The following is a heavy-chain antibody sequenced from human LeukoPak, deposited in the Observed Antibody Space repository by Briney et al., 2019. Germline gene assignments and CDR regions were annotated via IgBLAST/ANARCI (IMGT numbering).Heavy chain of an antibody. CDR3: ARIGGSGRWVDY. CDR2: ISSSGST. CDR1: GDSISSGDYY. D-gene: IGHD3-10*01. Sequence: SETLSLTCTVSGDSISSGDYYWSWIRQPAGKGLEWIGRISSSGSTNYNPSLKSRVTISVDTSKNQFSLKLSSVTAADTAVYYCARIGGSGRWVDYWGQGTLVTVSS. V-gene: IGHV4-61*02. J-gene: IGHJ4*02.